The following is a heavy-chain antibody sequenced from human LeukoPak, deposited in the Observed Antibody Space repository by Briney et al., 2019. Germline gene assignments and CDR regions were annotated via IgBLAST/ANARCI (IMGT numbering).Heavy chain of an antibody. D-gene: IGHD2-15*01. Sequence: GGSLRLSCAASGFTVSSNYMSWVRQAPGKGLEWFSVIYSGGSTYYADSVKGRFTISRDNSKNTLYLQMNSLRAEDTAVYYCARGLDLAGEVDYWGQGTLVTVSS. CDR2: IYSGGST. CDR3: ARGLDLAGEVDY. V-gene: IGHV3-66*01. J-gene: IGHJ4*02. CDR1: GFTVSSNY.